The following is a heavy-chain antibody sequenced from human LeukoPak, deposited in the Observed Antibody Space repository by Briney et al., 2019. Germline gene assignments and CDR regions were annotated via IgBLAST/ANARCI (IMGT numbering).Heavy chain of an antibody. J-gene: IGHJ6*03. V-gene: IGHV4-61*02. CDR1: GGSISSGSYY. D-gene: IGHD3-10*01. CDR2: IYTSGST. Sequence: SQTLSLTCTVSGGSISSGSYYWSWIRQPAGKGLEWIGRIYTSGSTNYNPSLESRVTISVDTSKNQISLKLSSVTAADTAIYYCARAPERWYSYGSYTYHYMDVWGRGTTVTVSS. CDR3: ARAPERWYSYGSYTYHYMDV.